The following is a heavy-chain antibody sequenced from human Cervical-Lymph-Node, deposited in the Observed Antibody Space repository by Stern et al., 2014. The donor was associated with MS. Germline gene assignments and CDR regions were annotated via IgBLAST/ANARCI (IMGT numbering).Heavy chain of an antibody. CDR1: GGTFSSYA. CDR3: ARGELKEGLVRGMDV. V-gene: IGHV1-69*01. CDR2: LIPIFGTA. Sequence: MQLVESGAEVKKPGASGRVSCKASGGTFSSYAISWVRQAPGQGLEWMGGLIPIFGTANYAQKFQGRVTITADESTSTAYMELSSLRSEDTAVYYCARGELKEGLVRGMDVWGQGTTVTVSS. J-gene: IGHJ6*02. D-gene: IGHD1-26*01.